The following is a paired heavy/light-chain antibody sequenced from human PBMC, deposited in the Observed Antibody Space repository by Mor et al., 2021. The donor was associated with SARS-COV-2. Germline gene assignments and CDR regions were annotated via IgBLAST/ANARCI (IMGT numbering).Heavy chain of an antibody. CDR3: ARSHSLIVVVTRTPYGFEI. J-gene: IGHJ3*02. CDR1: GFTFSSYA. Sequence: EVQLLESGGGLVQPGGSLRLSCAASGFTFSSYAMSWVRQAPGKGLEWVSDISANGGSTYHADSVKGRFTISRDNSKNTLYLQMNSLRAEDTATYYCARSHSLIVVVTRTPYGFEIWGQGTMVAVSS. V-gene: IGHV3-23*01. D-gene: IGHD2-21*02. CDR2: ISANGGST.
Light chain of an antibody. J-gene: IGKJ3*01. Sequence: EIVMTQSPATLSLSPGEGATLSCRASQSVNSALAWYQQKPGQAPRLLIFGASTRATGIPARFSGRRSGTEFTLTISSLQSDDFAVYYCQQYDNWPVTFGPGTKVEIK. CDR3: QQYDNWPVT. CDR1: QSVNSA. CDR2: GAS. V-gene: IGKV3-15*01.